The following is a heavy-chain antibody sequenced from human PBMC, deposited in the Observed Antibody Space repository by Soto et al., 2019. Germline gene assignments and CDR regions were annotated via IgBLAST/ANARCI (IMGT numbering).Heavy chain of an antibody. CDR1: GFTFSSYA. J-gene: IGHJ4*02. CDR2: ISYDGSNK. Sequence: QVQLVESGGGVVQPGRSLRLSCAASGFTFSSYAMHWARQAPGKGLEWVAVISYDGSNKYYADSVKGRFTISRDNSKNTLYLQMNSLRAEDTAVYYCARDPVAYCGGDCRTFDYWGQGTLVTVSS. V-gene: IGHV3-30-3*01. CDR3: ARDPVAYCGGDCRTFDY. D-gene: IGHD2-21*02.